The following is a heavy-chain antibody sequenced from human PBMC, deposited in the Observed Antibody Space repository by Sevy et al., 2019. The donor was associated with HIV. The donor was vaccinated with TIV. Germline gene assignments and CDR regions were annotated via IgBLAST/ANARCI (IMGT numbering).Heavy chain of an antibody. CDR1: GFTFSRYW. D-gene: IGHD5-18*01. Sequence: GSLRLSCAASGFTFSRYWMHWVRQAPGKGLVWVARINSDGSSTNYADSVKGRFTISRDNAKNTLYLHMNSLRAEDTALYYCARDFPLGGYTYGSDAFDVWGQWTMVTVSS. J-gene: IGHJ3*01. CDR2: INSDGSST. CDR3: ARDFPLGGYTYGSDAFDV. V-gene: IGHV3-74*01.